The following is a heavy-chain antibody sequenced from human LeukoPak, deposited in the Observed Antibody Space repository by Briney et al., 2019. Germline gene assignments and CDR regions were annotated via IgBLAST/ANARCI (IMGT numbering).Heavy chain of an antibody. CDR2: INPNSGGT. CDR3: AGHSRDYDYVWGSYWAFDI. J-gene: IGHJ3*02. V-gene: IGHV1-2*02. D-gene: IGHD3-16*01. Sequence: ASVKVSCKASGYTFTGYYMHWVRQAPGQGLEWMGWINPNSGGTNYAQKFQGRVTMTRDTSISTAYMELRSLRSDDTAVYYCAGHSRDYDYVWGSYWAFDIWGQGTMVTVSS. CDR1: GYTFTGYY.